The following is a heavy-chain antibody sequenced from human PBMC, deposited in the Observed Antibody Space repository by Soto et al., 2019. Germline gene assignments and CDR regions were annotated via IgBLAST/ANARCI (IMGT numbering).Heavy chain of an antibody. J-gene: IGHJ4*02. CDR3: AQPPIYFIFAY. D-gene: IGHD3-10*01. CDR1: GFTFSSSA. CDR2: ISGSGDKT. V-gene: IGHV3-23*01. Sequence: PGGSLRLSCAASGFTFSSSAMSWVRQAPGQGLEWVSSISGSGDKTYYADSVKGRFTISRDNSKSTLYLQMNSLRAEDTAVYYCAQPPIYFIFAYWGQGALVTVSS.